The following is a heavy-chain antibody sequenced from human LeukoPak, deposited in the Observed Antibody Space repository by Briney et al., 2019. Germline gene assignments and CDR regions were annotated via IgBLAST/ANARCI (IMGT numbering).Heavy chain of an antibody. D-gene: IGHD6-13*01. Sequence: ASVKVSCKASGYTFTSYGISWVRQAPGQGLEGMGWISAYNGNTNYAQKLRGRVTMTTDTSTSTAYMELRSLRSDDTAVYYCARPSLSSSWLAYYYHGMDVWGQGTTVTVSS. CDR2: ISAYNGNT. V-gene: IGHV1-18*01. CDR1: GYTFTSYG. CDR3: ARPSLSSSWLAYYYHGMDV. J-gene: IGHJ6*02.